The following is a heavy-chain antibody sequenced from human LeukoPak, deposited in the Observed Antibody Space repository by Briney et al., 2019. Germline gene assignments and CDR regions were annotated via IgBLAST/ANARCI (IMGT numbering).Heavy chain of an antibody. CDR3: ARRVVVVTAGYYYYYYMDV. CDR2: IYYSGST. V-gene: IGHV4-39*01. J-gene: IGHJ6*03. Sequence: SETLSLTCTVSGGSISSSSYYWGWIRQPPGKGLEWIVSIYYSGSTYYNPSLKSRVTISVDTSKNQFSLKLGSVTAADTAVYYCARRVVVVTAGYYYYYYMDVWGKGTTVTVSS. D-gene: IGHD2-21*02. CDR1: GGSISSSSYY.